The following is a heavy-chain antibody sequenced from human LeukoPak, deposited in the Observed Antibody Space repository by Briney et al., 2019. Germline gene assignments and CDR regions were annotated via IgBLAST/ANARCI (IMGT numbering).Heavy chain of an antibody. D-gene: IGHD3-16*02. CDR3: VREDYAYVSGTYRYWFDP. CDR1: GFTFSSYA. Sequence: TGGSLRLSCATSGFTFSSYAMHWVRQAPGKGLEWVAIISYDGSNKYYAASVKGRFTVSRDNSANTLSLQMHSLRVADTAIYYCVREDYAYVSGTYRYWFDPGGQGTLVTVSS. J-gene: IGHJ5*02. CDR2: ISYDGSNK. V-gene: IGHV3-30-3*01.